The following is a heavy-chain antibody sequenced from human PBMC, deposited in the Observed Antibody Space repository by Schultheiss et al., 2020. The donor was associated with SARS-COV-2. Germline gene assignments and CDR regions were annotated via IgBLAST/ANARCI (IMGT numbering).Heavy chain of an antibody. V-gene: IGHV1-8*02. Sequence: ASVKVSCKASGYTFTSYDINWVRQATGQGLEWMGWMNPNSGNTGYAQKFQGRVTMTTDTSTSTAYMELSSLRSEDTAVYYCARAGIAAAGYNWFDPWGQGTLVTVSS. CDR3: ARAGIAAAGYNWFDP. J-gene: IGHJ5*02. CDR1: GYTFTSYD. CDR2: MNPNSGNT. D-gene: IGHD6-13*01.